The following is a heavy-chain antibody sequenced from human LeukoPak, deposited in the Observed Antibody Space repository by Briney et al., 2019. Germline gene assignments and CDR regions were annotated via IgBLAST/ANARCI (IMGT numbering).Heavy chain of an antibody. J-gene: IGHJ4*02. Sequence: GGSLRLSCAASGFTVSSNYMSWVRQAPGKGLEWVSVIYSGGSTYYADSVKGRFTISRDSSKNTLYLQMNSLRAEDTAVYYCARERANWAYYFDYWGQGTLVTVSS. D-gene: IGHD7-27*01. CDR3: ARERANWAYYFDY. CDR1: GFTVSSNY. CDR2: IYSGGST. V-gene: IGHV3-53*01.